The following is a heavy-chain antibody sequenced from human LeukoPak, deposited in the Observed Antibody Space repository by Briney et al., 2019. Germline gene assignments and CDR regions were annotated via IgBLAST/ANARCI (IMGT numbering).Heavy chain of an antibody. CDR1: GFTFSGSA. CDR3: AKVRVGTAHFDY. Sequence: GGSLRLSCAASGFTFSGSAMHWVRQASGKGLEWVGRIRSKANSYATAYAASVKGMFTISRDDSKNTAYLQMNSLRAEDTAVYYCAKVRVGTAHFDYWGQGTLVTVAS. J-gene: IGHJ4*02. D-gene: IGHD2-15*01. V-gene: IGHV3-73*01. CDR2: IRSKANSYAT.